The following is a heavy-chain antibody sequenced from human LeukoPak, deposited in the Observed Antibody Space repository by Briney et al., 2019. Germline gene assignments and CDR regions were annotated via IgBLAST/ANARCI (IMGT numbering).Heavy chain of an antibody. Sequence: GGSLRLSCAASGFTFSSYAMSWVRQAPGKGLEWVSAISGSGDNTYYADSVKGRFTISRDNAKNMVYLEMNGLRAEDTAVYFCARDRGYGALDYWGQGTLVTVSS. CDR3: ARDRGYGALDY. CDR2: ISGSGDNT. D-gene: IGHD5-12*01. V-gene: IGHV3-23*01. CDR1: GFTFSSYA. J-gene: IGHJ4*02.